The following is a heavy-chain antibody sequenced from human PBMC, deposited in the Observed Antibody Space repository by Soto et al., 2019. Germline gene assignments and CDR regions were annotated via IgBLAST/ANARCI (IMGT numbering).Heavy chain of an antibody. V-gene: IGHV5-51*01. J-gene: IGHJ5*02. Sequence: PGESLKISCQTSGYSFAGYWIVWVRQMPGKGLEWMGIIYPHDSTVKHSLSVQGQVTMSVDKSINTAYLQWSSLRASDAAVYFCARGNVANYFEPWGQGTLVTVSS. CDR3: ARGNVANYFEP. CDR2: IYPHDSTV. D-gene: IGHD1-7*01. CDR1: GYSFAGYW.